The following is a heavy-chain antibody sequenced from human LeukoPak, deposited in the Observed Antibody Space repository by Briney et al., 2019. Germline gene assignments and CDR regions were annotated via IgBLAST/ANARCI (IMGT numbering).Heavy chain of an antibody. Sequence: SGTLSLTCTVSGDSVSNGNYYWSWIRQPPGKGLEWIGYIYYSGSTNYNPSLKSRVTISVDTSKNQFSLKLSSVTAADTAVYYCARSRVAGLIDYWGQGTLVTVSS. CDR1: GDSVSNGNYY. CDR3: ARSRVAGLIDY. CDR2: IYYSGST. V-gene: IGHV4-61*01. D-gene: IGHD6-19*01. J-gene: IGHJ4*02.